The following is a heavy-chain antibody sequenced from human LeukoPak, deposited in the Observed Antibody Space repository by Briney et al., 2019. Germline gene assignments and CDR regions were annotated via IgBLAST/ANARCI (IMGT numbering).Heavy chain of an antibody. J-gene: IGHJ3*02. V-gene: IGHV3-30*04. CDR3: ARVNSSSWYGAFDI. CDR2: ISYDGSNK. Sequence: GRSLRLSCAAPGFTFSSYAMHWVRQAPGKGLEWVAVISYDGSNKYYADSVKGRFTISRDNSKNTLYLQMNSLRAEDTAVYYCARVNSSSWYGAFDIWGQGTMVTVSS. CDR1: GFTFSSYA. D-gene: IGHD6-13*01.